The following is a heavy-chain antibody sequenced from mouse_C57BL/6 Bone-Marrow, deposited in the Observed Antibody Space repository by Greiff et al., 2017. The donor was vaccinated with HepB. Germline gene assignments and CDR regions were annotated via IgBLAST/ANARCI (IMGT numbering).Heavy chain of an antibody. D-gene: IGHD3-1*01. CDR1: GFTFSSYG. CDR2: ISSGGSYT. V-gene: IGHV5-6*01. CDR3: ARRGLWYFDV. Sequence: EVQVVDSGGDLVKPGGSLKLSCAASGFTFSSYGMSWVRQTPDKRLEWVATISSGGSYTYYPDSVKGRFTISRDNAKNTLYLQMSSLKSEDTAMYYCARRGLWYFDVWGTGTTVTVSS. J-gene: IGHJ1*03.